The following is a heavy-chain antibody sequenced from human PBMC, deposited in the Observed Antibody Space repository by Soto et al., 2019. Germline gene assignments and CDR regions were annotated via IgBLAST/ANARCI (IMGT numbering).Heavy chain of an antibody. D-gene: IGHD5-12*01. CDR1: GGSISSYY. J-gene: IGHJ6*02. CDR3: ARVIGGYDYYYYYGMDV. Sequence: QVQLQESGPGLVKPSETLSLTCTVSGGSISSYYWSWIRQPPGKGLEWIGYIYYRGSTNYNPSLKRRVTISVATSTNQFSLKLSSVTAADTAVYYCARVIGGYDYYYYYGMDVWGQGTTVTVSS. V-gene: IGHV4-59*01. CDR2: IYYRGST.